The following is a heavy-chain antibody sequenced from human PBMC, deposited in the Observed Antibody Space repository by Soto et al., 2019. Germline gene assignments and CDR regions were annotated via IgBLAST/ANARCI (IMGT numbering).Heavy chain of an antibody. CDR1: GYTFTSYG. Sequence: ASVEVSCKASGYTFTSYGVSWVRQAPGQGLEWMGWISAYNGNTNYAQKLQGRVTMTTPTPTSTAYMELRTLRSDDTAVYYCASGGAYSSSWSQHYFDYWGQGTLVTVSS. J-gene: IGHJ4*02. CDR2: ISAYNGNT. D-gene: IGHD6-13*01. CDR3: ASGGAYSSSWSQHYFDY. V-gene: IGHV1-18*01.